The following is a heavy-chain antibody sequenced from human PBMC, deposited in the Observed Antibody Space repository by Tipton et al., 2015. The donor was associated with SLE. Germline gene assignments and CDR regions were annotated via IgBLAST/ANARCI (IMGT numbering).Heavy chain of an antibody. D-gene: IGHD1-14*01. V-gene: IGHV4-38-2*01. J-gene: IGHJ3*02. CDR2: IYHDGRT. CDR1: GNVISRGYF. Sequence: TLSLTCGVSGNVISRGYFWGWIRQSPGKGLEWIGSIYHDGRTYYNPSLKSRVTISVDTSKKQFSLKLSSVTAADTAVYYCTRSGPRHNLAFDIWGQGTMVSVSS. CDR3: TRSGPRHNLAFDI.